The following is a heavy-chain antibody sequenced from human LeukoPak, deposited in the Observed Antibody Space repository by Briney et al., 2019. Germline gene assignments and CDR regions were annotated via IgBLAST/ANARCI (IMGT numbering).Heavy chain of an antibody. CDR2: INHSGST. CDR1: GGSFSGYY. J-gene: IGHJ6*03. Sequence: PSETLSLTCAVYGGSFSGYYWSWIRQPPGKGLEWIGEINHSGSTNYNPSLKSRVTISVDTSKNQFSLKLSSVTAADTAVYYCARHGALYDILTGYYSSRDYYYYYMDVWGKGTTVTISS. D-gene: IGHD3-9*01. V-gene: IGHV4-34*01. CDR3: ARHGALYDILTGYYSSRDYYYYYMDV.